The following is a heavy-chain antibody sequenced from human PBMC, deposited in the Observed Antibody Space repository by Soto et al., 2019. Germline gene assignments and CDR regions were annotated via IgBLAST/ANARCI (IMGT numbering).Heavy chain of an antibody. CDR2: IYYSGST. CDR3: AREIANSAYGGNYFDY. CDR1: GGSISSYY. Sequence: QVQLQESGPGLVKPSETLSLTCTVSGGSISSYYWSWIRQPPGKGLEWIGYIYYSGSTNYNPSLKSRVTISVATSKNQFSLKLSSVTAADTAVYYCAREIANSAYGGNYFDYWGQGTLVTVSS. J-gene: IGHJ4*02. V-gene: IGHV4-59*01. D-gene: IGHD4-17*01.